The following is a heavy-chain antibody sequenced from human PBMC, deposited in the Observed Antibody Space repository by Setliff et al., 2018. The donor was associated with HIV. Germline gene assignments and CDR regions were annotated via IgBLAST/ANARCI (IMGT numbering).Heavy chain of an antibody. CDR3: ATHYGSGSYYNY. J-gene: IGHJ4*02. V-gene: IGHV4-39*01. D-gene: IGHD3-10*01. Sequence: PSETLSLTCSVSGASVTSSSYYWGWIRQPPGKGLEWIGSIYYGGNTYSNPSLRSRLSISPDTSKNQFSLELYSVTAADTAVYYCATHYGSGSYYNYWGQGMLVTVSS. CDR2: IYYGGNT. CDR1: GASVTSSSYY.